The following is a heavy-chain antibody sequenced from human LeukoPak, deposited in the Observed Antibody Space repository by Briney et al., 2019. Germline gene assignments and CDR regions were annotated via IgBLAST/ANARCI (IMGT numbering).Heavy chain of an antibody. D-gene: IGHD1-1*01. Sequence: SETLSLTCTVSGGSISSSSYYWGWIRQPXXKGLEWIGSIYYSGSTYYNPSLKSRVTISVDTSKNQFSLKLSSVTAADTAVYYCARLGFTTGAFDIWGQGTMVTVSS. CDR2: IYYSGST. J-gene: IGHJ3*02. CDR3: ARLGFTTGAFDI. V-gene: IGHV4-39*01. CDR1: GGSISSSSYY.